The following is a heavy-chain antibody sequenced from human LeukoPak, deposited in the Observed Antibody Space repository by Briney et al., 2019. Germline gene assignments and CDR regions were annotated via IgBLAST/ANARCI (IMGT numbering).Heavy chain of an antibody. Sequence: GASVKVSCKASGYTFTGYYMHWVRQAPGQGLEWMGWINPNSGGTNYAQKFQGRVTMTRDTSISTAYMELSRLRSDDTAVYYCARSYYYVSGNVDYWGQGTLVTVSS. CDR2: INPNSGGT. D-gene: IGHD3-10*02. J-gene: IGHJ4*02. CDR1: GYTFTGYY. CDR3: ARSYYYVSGNVDY. V-gene: IGHV1-2*02.